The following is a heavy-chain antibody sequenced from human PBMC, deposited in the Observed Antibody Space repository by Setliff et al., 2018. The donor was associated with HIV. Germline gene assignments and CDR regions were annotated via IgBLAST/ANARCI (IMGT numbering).Heavy chain of an antibody. V-gene: IGHV1-18*01. CDR2: ISAYNGDT. J-gene: IGHJ6*02. Sequence: ASVKVSCKPSGFTFNHYGITWVRQAPGQGLEWMGWISAYNGDTKYSQTFQGRVTMTTDTSTATTFMELRSLRSDDTAVYYCARDPSNPSGWGQGTTVTVSS. CDR3: ARDPSNPSG. D-gene: IGHD6-19*01. CDR1: GFTFNHYG.